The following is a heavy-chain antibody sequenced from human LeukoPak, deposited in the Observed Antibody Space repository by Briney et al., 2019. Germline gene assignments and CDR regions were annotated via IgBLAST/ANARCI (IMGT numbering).Heavy chain of an antibody. CDR1: GYSISSAYY. Sequence: SETLSLTCSVSGYSISSAYYWGWIRQPPGKGLEWIATIHYSGSTYYNPSLKSRVTISVDTSKNQFSLKLSSVTAADTAVYYCARGYCSGGSCYSYYYYNYMDVWGKGTTVTVSS. V-gene: IGHV4-38-2*02. D-gene: IGHD2-15*01. CDR2: IHYSGST. J-gene: IGHJ6*03. CDR3: ARGYCSGGSCYSYYYYNYMDV.